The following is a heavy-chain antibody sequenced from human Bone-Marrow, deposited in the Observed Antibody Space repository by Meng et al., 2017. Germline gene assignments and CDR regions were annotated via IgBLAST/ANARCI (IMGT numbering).Heavy chain of an antibody. CDR3: ARETPSNRDYGINWFDP. CDR2: ISSSSSYI. Sequence: GESLKISCVVSGGTFRNFWMTWVRQAPGTGLEWVSSISSSSSYIYYADSVKGRFTISRDNAKNSLYLQMNSLRAEDTAVYYCARETPSNRDYGINWFDPWGQGTLVTVSS. V-gene: IGHV3-21*01. J-gene: IGHJ5*02. D-gene: IGHD4-17*01. CDR1: GGTFRNFW.